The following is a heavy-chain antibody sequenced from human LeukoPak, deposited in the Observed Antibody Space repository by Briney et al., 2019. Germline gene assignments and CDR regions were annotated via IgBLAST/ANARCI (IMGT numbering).Heavy chain of an antibody. CDR1: GGSISNYY. J-gene: IGHJ5*02. D-gene: IGHD6-13*01. CDR2: IFYSGRT. Sequence: KTSETLSLTCTVSGGSISNYYWNWIRQPPGKGLEWIGYIFYSGRTNYNPSLKSRVTLSVDTSKNQFSLKLSSVTAAGTAVYYCAREAGAAAGMLAGWFDPWGQGTLVTVSS. V-gene: IGHV4-59*01. CDR3: AREAGAAAGMLAGWFDP.